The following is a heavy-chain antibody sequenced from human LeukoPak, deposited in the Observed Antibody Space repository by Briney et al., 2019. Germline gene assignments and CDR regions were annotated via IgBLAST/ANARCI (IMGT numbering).Heavy chain of an antibody. CDR3: AKPDQRAQLLEPLEYFQH. V-gene: IGHV3-23*01. D-gene: IGHD2-2*01. CDR2: ISGSGGST. Sequence: PGGSLRLSCAASGFTFSSYAMSWVRQAPGKGLEWVSAISGSGGSTYYADSVKGRFTISRDNSKNTLYLQMNSLRAEDTAVYYCAKPDQRAQLLEPLEYFQHWGQGTLVTVSS. CDR1: GFTFSSYA. J-gene: IGHJ1*01.